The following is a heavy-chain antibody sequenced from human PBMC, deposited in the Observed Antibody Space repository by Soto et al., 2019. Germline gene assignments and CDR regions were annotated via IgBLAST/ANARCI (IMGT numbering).Heavy chain of an antibody. CDR2: IWYDGSNK. Sequence: GGSLRLSCAASGFTFSSYGMHRVRQAPGKGLEWVAVIWYDGSNKYYADSVKGRFTISRDNSKNTLYLQMNSLRAEDTAVYYCARDRAADYYDSSGYLDYWGQGTLVTVSS. V-gene: IGHV3-33*01. D-gene: IGHD3-22*01. J-gene: IGHJ4*02. CDR1: GFTFSSYG. CDR3: ARDRAADYYDSSGYLDY.